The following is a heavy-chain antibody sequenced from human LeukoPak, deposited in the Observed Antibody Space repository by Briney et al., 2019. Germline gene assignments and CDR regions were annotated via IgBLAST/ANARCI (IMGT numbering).Heavy chain of an antibody. CDR1: GGSFSSYY. J-gene: IGHJ3*02. V-gene: IGHV4-39*01. Sequence: SETLSLTCAVYGGSFSSYYWGWIRQPPGKGLEWIGSIYYSGSTYYNPSLKSRVTISVDTSKNQFSLKLSSVTAADTAVYYCARHPDSKDAFDIWGQGTMVTVSS. D-gene: IGHD3-22*01. CDR2: IYYSGST. CDR3: ARHPDSKDAFDI.